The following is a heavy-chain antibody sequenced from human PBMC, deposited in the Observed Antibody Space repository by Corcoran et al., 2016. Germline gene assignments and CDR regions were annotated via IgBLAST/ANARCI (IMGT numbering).Heavy chain of an antibody. CDR3: ARGNYGDY. CDR2: INGGNGNT. J-gene: IGHJ4*02. CDR1: GYTFTTYA. Sequence: QVQLVQSGAEVKEPGASVKVSCKASGYTFTTYAIHWVRQAPGQRLEWMGWINGGNGNTKYAQKFQGRVTITRDSSASTAYMELSTLRSEDTAVYYWARGNYGDYWGQGTLVTVSS. V-gene: IGHV1-3*01.